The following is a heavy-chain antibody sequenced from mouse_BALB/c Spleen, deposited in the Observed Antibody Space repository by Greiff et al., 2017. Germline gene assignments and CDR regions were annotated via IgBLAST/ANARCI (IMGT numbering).Heavy chain of an antibody. CDR3: ARSGLRRRFAY. CDR2: INPDSSTI. CDR1: GFDFSRYW. D-gene: IGHD2-4*01. Sequence: EVKLQESGGGLVQPGGSLKLSCAASGFDFSRYWMSWVRQAPGKGLEWIGEINPDSSTINYTPSLKDKFIISRDNAKNTLYLQMTSLRSEDTAMYYCARSGLRRRFAYWGQGTLVTVSA. V-gene: IGHV4-1*02. J-gene: IGHJ3*01.